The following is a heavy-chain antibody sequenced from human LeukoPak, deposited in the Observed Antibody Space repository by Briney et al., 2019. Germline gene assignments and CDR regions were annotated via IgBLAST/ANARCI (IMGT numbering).Heavy chain of an antibody. D-gene: IGHD3-22*01. CDR2: ISAYNGNT. J-gene: IGHJ4*02. CDR3: ARLLDSDSSGYHFDY. CDR1: GYTFTSYG. Sequence: ASVKVSCKASGYTFTSYGISWVRQAPGQGLEWMGWISAYNGNTNYAQKLQGRVTMTTDTSTSTAHMELRILRSDDTAVYYCARLLDSDSSGYHFDYWGQGTLVTVSS. V-gene: IGHV1-18*01.